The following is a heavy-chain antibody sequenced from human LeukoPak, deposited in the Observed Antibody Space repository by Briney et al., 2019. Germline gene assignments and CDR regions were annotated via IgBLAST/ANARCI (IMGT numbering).Heavy chain of an antibody. V-gene: IGHV4-30-4*01. CDR3: ARDSEYYYDSSYRFDP. CDR1: GGSISSGDYY. J-gene: IGHJ5*02. CDR2: IYYSGST. D-gene: IGHD3-22*01. Sequence: PSQTLSLTCTVSGGSISSGDYYWSWTRQPPGKGLEWIGYIYYSGSTYYNPSLKSRVTISVDTSKNQFSLKLSSVTAADTAVYYCARDSEYYYDSSYRFDPWGQGTLVTVSS.